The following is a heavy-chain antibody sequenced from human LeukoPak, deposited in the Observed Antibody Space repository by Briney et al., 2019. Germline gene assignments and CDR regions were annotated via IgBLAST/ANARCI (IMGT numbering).Heavy chain of an antibody. D-gene: IGHD3-10*01. Sequence: PGGSLRLSCAASGFTFSSYDMHWVRQAPGKGLEWVAFIWSDGTNKYYADSVKGRFTISRDNSKNTLYLQMNSLRAEDTAVYYCAKNGVSTMVRGVIDYWGQGTLVTVSS. CDR1: GFTFSSYD. CDR3: AKNGVSTMVRGVIDY. V-gene: IGHV3-30*02. J-gene: IGHJ4*02. CDR2: IWSDGTNK.